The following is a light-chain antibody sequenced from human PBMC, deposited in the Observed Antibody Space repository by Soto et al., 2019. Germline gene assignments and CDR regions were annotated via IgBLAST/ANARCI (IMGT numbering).Light chain of an antibody. CDR3: CSFAAGNTYV. CDR1: SSDVWTYNL. Sequence: QSALTQPASVSGSPGQSIALSCTGTSSDVWTYNLVSWYQQHPGRAPKLLISEGGKRPSGVSDRFSGSKSGNTASLTISGLQAEDEADYYCCSFAAGNTYVFGTRTKVTVL. J-gene: IGLJ1*01. CDR2: EGG. V-gene: IGLV2-23*01.